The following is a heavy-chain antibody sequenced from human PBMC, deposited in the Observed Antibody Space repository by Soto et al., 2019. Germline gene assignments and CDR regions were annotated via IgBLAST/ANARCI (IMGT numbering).Heavy chain of an antibody. V-gene: IGHV3-23*01. D-gene: IGHD2-2*01. Sequence: EVQLLESGGGLVQPGGSLRLSCAASASTFSNYAMGWVRQAPGKGLEWVSGISARGDSTYYADSVEGRLTASRDNSKNTLYLQMNSLRVEDTAVYFCAKGKYATSYLSFDIWGQGTMVTVSS. J-gene: IGHJ3*02. CDR1: ASTFSNYA. CDR2: ISARGDST. CDR3: AKGKYATSYLSFDI.